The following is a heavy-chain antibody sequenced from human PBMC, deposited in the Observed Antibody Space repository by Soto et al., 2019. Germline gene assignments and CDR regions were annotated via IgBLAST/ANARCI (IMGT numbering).Heavy chain of an antibody. Sequence: HPEGTLRLSCAASGFTFSSYGMHWVRQAPGKGLEWVAVISYDGSNKYYADSVKGRFTISRDNSKNTLYLQMNSLRAEDTAVYYCAKDFYYYDSSGENYYFDYWGQGTLVTVSS. D-gene: IGHD3-22*01. CDR3: AKDFYYYDSSGENYYFDY. CDR2: ISYDGSNK. CDR1: GFTFSSYG. J-gene: IGHJ4*02. V-gene: IGHV3-30*18.